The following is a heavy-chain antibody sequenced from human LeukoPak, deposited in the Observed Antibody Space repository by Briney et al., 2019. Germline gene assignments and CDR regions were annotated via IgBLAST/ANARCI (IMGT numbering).Heavy chain of an antibody. CDR1: GYTFTSYD. J-gene: IGHJ4*02. Sequence: GASVKVSCKASGYTFTSYDINRVRQATGQGLEWMGWMNPNSGNTGYAQKFQGRVTMTRNTSISTAYMELSSLRSEDTAVYYCARGGGGDMNGYDPFDYWGQGTLVTVSS. CDR3: ARGGGGDMNGYDPFDY. V-gene: IGHV1-8*01. D-gene: IGHD5-12*01. CDR2: MNPNSGNT.